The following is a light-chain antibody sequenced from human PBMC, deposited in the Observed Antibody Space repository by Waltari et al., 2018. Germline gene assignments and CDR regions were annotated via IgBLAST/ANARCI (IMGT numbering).Light chain of an antibody. CDR1: QGISSD. CDR3: QQSKIWPA. Sequence: EIVMTQSPATLSVSPGERATLSCRASQGISSDLAWYQQKPGQAPRLLIFGASTRATGVPARFSGSGSGTEFTLTISSLQSEDFGVCYCQQSKIWPAFGQGTKVEIK. V-gene: IGKV3-15*01. J-gene: IGKJ1*01. CDR2: GAS.